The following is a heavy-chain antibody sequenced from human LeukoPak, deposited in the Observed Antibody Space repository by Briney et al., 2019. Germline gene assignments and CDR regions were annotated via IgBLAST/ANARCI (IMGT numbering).Heavy chain of an antibody. V-gene: IGHV3-11*01. Sequence: GGSLRLSCTGSGFTFSDHFMTWIRQAPGKGLEWVSSISSAARSLHYTDSVKGRFTISRDNAKNSLYLEMSSLRVEDTAVYYCAKDTWEQLVRGSFDYWGQGTLVTVSS. CDR1: GFTFSDHF. D-gene: IGHD6-13*01. CDR2: ISSAARSL. J-gene: IGHJ4*02. CDR3: AKDTWEQLVRGSFDY.